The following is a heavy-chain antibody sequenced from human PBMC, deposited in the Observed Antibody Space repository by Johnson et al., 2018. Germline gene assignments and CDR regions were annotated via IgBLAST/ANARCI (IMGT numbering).Heavy chain of an antibody. CDR3: ARGSRNRQREDGFDI. CDR2: ISPDGSSA. J-gene: IGHJ3*02. D-gene: IGHD5-24*01. V-gene: IGHV3-74*01. Sequence: QWVRQGPGKGLVWVSRISPDGSSASYPDSVKGRFTISRDNAKNSLYLQMNSLRAEDTAVYYCARGSRNRQREDGFDIWGRGTMVTVSS.